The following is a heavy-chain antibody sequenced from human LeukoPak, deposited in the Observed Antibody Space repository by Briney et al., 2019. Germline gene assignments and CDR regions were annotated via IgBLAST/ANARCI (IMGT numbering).Heavy chain of an antibody. V-gene: IGHV4-39*07. D-gene: IGHD6-6*01. CDR3: ARDRGSPWSNFHY. Sequence: PSETLSLTCTVSGGSISSSSYYWGWIRKPPGKGLAWIGSIYYSGSTYYNPSLKSRVTISVDTSKNQFSLKLSSVTAADTAVYYCARDRGSPWSNFHYWGQGTLVTVSS. CDR2: IYYSGST. CDR1: GGSISSSSYY. J-gene: IGHJ4*02.